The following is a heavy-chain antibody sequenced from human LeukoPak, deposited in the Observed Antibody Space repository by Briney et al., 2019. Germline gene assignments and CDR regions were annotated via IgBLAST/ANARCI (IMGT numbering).Heavy chain of an antibody. CDR1: GDTFSSYA. J-gene: IGHJ4*02. CDR3: ASSIFGVGYRDY. CDR2: IIPIFGTA. Sequence: GASVKVSCKASGDTFSSYAISWVRQAPGQGLEWMGGIIPIFGTANYAQKFQGRVTITTDESTSTAYMELSSLRSEDTAVYYCASSIFGVGYRDYWGQGTLVTVSS. V-gene: IGHV1-69*05. D-gene: IGHD3-3*01.